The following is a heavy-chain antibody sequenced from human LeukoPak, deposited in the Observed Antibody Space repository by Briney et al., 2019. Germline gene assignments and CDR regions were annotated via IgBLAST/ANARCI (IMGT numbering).Heavy chain of an antibody. Sequence: GGSLRLSCAASGFTFTTSWMHWFRQAPGKGLVWVSRIESDGTSTNYADSVKGRFTISRDNAKNTLYLQMNSLRAEDTAVYYCARDQYSSTWYRGAFDVWGQGTMVSVSS. D-gene: IGHD6-13*01. J-gene: IGHJ3*01. CDR2: IESDGTST. CDR3: ARDQYSSTWYRGAFDV. CDR1: GFTFTTSW. V-gene: IGHV3-74*01.